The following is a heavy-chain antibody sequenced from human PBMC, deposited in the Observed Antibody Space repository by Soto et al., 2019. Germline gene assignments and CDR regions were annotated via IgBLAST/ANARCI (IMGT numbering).Heavy chain of an antibody. Sequence: GGSLRLSCTASGFTFGDYAMSWVRQAPGKGLEWVGFIRSKAYGGTTEYAASVKGRFTISRDDSKSIAYLQMNSLKTEDTAVYYCTSDRTYCSSTSCYIDYWGQGTLVTVSS. CDR1: GFTFGDYA. CDR2: IRSKAYGGTT. D-gene: IGHD2-2*02. CDR3: TSDRTYCSSTSCYIDY. J-gene: IGHJ4*02. V-gene: IGHV3-49*04.